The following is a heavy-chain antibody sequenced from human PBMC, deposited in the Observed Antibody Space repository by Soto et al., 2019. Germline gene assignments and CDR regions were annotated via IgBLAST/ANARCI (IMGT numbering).Heavy chain of an antibody. CDR2: INAGNGNT. D-gene: IGHD3-22*01. CDR1: GYAFTSYA. CDR3: ARVVRQYYYDSSGLGWFDP. J-gene: IGHJ5*02. V-gene: IGHV1-3*01. Sequence: ASVKVSCKASGYAFTSYAMHWVRQAPGQRLEWMGWINAGNGNTKYSQKFQGRVTITRDTSASTAYMELRSLRPEDTAVYYCARVVRQYYYDSSGLGWFDPWGQGTLVTVSS.